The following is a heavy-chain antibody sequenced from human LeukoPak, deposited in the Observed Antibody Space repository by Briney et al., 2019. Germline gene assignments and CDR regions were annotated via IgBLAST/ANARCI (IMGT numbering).Heavy chain of an antibody. D-gene: IGHD3-9*01. CDR3: ARIRYFDWLLPSY. J-gene: IGHJ4*02. CDR2: IKQDGSEK. Sequence: PGGSLRLSCAASGFTFSSYWMSWVRQAPGKGLEWVANIKQDGSEKYYVDSVKGRFTISRDNAKNSLYLQMNSLRAEDTAVYYCARIRYFDWLLPSYWGQGTLVTVSS. V-gene: IGHV3-7*01. CDR1: GFTFSSYW.